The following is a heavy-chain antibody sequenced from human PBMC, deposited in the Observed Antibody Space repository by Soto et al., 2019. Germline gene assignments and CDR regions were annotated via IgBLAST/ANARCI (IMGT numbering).Heavy chain of an antibody. CDR2: IYHIGST. CDR3: ARKYYYGPGRLNSFDP. Sequence: SETLSLTCAVSGGSISSGVYSWSWIRHPPGKGLEWIGYIYHIGSTYYNPSLKSRVTISVDRSKNQFSLKLSSVTAADTAVYYCARKYYYGPGRLNSFDPWGQVTMVTVSS. J-gene: IGHJ5*02. V-gene: IGHV4-30-2*01. D-gene: IGHD3-10*01. CDR1: GGSISSGVYS.